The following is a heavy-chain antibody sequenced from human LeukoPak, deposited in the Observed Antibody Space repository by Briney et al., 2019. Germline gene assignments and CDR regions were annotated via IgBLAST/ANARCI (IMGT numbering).Heavy chain of an antibody. J-gene: IGHJ6*02. Sequence: SETLSLTCAVYGGSFSGYYWSWIRQPPGRGLEWIGEINHSGSTNYNPSLKSRVTISVDTSKNQFSLKLSSVTAADPAVYYCARRRGYSYGAHGMDVWGQGTTVTVSS. CDR1: GGSFSGYY. V-gene: IGHV4-34*01. D-gene: IGHD5-18*01. CDR3: ARRRGYSYGAHGMDV. CDR2: INHSGST.